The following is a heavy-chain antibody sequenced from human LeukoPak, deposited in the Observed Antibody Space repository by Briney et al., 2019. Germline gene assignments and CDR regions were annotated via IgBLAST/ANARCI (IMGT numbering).Heavy chain of an antibody. CDR1: GFTFGDYA. CDR2: IRSKAYGGTT. V-gene: IGHV3-49*04. Sequence: GGSLRLSCTASGFTFGDYAMSWVRQAPGKGLEWVGFIRSKAYGGTTEYAASVKGRFTISRDDSKSIAYLQMNSLKTEDTAVYYRTRDLRGSLFYYYYYYMDVWGKGTTVTISS. CDR3: TRDLRGSLFYYYYYYMDV. D-gene: IGHD1-26*01. J-gene: IGHJ6*03.